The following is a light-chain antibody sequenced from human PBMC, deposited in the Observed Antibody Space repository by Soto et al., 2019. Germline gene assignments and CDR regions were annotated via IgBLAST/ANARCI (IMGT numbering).Light chain of an antibody. J-gene: IGLJ1*01. CDR1: SSDVGGYNY. CDR2: DVS. CDR3: SSYTTTDTYV. Sequence: QSALTQPASVSGSPGQSITISCTGTSSDVGGYNYVSWFQQYPGKAPKLMIYDVSTRPSGVSNRFSGSKSGNTASLTISGLQAEDEADYYCSSYTTTDTYVFGTGTKVTLL. V-gene: IGLV2-14*01.